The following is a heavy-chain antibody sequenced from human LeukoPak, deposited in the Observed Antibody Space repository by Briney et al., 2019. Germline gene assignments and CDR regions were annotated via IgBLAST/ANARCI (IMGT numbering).Heavy chain of an antibody. CDR3: ARGRLYSGRPFDY. V-gene: IGHV4-34*01. J-gene: IGHJ4*02. CDR2: INHSGST. D-gene: IGHD1-26*01. Sequence: SETLSLTCAVYGGSFSGYYRSWIRQPPGKGLEWIGEINHSGSTNYNPSLKSRVTISVDTSKNQFSLKLSSVTAADTAVYYCARGRLYSGRPFDYWGQGTLVTVSS. CDR1: GGSFSGYY.